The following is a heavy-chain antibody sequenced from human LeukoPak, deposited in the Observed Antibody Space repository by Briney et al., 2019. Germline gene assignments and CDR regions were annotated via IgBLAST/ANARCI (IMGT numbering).Heavy chain of an antibody. CDR3: AESVSNWGFDP. J-gene: IGHJ5*02. CDR2: IFYTGST. V-gene: IGHV4-59*03. Sequence: SETLSLTCTVSGGSISNSYWNWIRQPPGKGLEYLGYIFYTGSTNYNPSLKSRITISIDKSNNQVFLKLKSVTAADTAVYYCAESVSNWGFDPWGQGTLVTVSS. D-gene: IGHD6-13*01. CDR1: GGSISNSY.